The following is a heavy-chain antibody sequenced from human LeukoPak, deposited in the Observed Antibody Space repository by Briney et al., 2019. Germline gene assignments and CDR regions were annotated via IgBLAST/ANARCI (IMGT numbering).Heavy chain of an antibody. CDR3: AREVAKDAEYFQQ. V-gene: IGHV4-59*01. CDR2: IFYSGST. J-gene: IGHJ1*01. Sequence: SETLSLTCTVSGGSISSYYWSWIRQPPGKGLEWIGHIFYSGSTNYNPSLKSRVTISVDTSKNQFSLRLSSVTAADTAVYYCAREVAKDAEYFQQWGQGTLVTVSS. CDR1: GGSISSYY.